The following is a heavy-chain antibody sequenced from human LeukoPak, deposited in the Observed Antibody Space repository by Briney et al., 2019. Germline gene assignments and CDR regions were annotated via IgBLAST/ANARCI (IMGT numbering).Heavy chain of an antibody. CDR3: SGGRSSRYSGY. Sequence: SETLSLTCIVSGPSMTSYHWNSIRQTPGRGLEWIGYIYQRANTNFITSYSCSRRSRVAMSVDMSKSHFSVKLSSVTGADRAIYYWSGGRSSRYSGYWGEGALVTV. V-gene: IGHV4-59*01. J-gene: IGHJ4*02. CDR2: IYQRANT. D-gene: IGHD3-9*01. CDR1: GPSMTSYH.